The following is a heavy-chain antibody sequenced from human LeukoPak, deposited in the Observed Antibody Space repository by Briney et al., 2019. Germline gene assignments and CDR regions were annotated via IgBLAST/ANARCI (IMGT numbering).Heavy chain of an antibody. D-gene: IGHD3-3*01. V-gene: IGHV4-34*01. CDR1: GGSFSGYY. CDR2: INHSGST. CDR3: ARGRDFWSGYYLRYYFDY. Sequence: SETLSLTCAVYGGSFSGYYWSWIRQPPGKGLEWIGEINHSGSTNYNPSLKSRFTISVDTSKNQFSLKLSSVTAADTAVYYCARGRDFWSGYYLRYYFDYWGQGTLVTVSS. J-gene: IGHJ4*02.